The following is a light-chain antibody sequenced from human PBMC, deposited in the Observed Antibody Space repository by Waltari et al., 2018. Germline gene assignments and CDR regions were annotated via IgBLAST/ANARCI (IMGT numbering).Light chain of an antibody. CDR3: QQSFDSVFT. V-gene: IGKV1-39*01. Sequence: IQLTQSPSSLSPSVGDRVTITCRAGRTVSTYLNWYQQEPGKAPKLLIYAASILQSGVPSRFSGSGSGTEFSLTIASLQPEDSATYYCQQSFDSVFTFGPGTTVNV. J-gene: IGKJ3*01. CDR1: RTVSTY. CDR2: AAS.